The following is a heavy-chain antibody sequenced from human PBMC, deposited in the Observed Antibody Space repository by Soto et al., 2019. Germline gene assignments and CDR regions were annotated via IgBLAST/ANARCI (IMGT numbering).Heavy chain of an antibody. CDR2: INPYNGNT. V-gene: IGHV1-18*04. Sequence: QVQLVQSGGEVKRPGASVKVSCKASGYPFTSYGISWVRQAPGQGLEWMGWINPYNGNTRYSQKFHGRVTRTTDTSTTTAYMELRSLRHDDTAVYYCARNLASVHDYWGQGSLVTVSS. D-gene: IGHD1-1*01. CDR3: ARNLASVHDY. J-gene: IGHJ4*02. CDR1: GYPFTSYG.